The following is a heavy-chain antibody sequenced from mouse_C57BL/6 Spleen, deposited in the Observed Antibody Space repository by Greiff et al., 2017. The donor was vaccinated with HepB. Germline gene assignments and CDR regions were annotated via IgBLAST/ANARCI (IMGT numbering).Heavy chain of an antibody. Sequence: EVKLVESGGGLVKPGGSLKLSCAASGFTFSDYGMHWVRQAPEKGLEWVAYISSGSSTIYYADTVKGRFTISRDNAKNTLFLQMTSLRSEDTAMYYCARRAVADWYFDVWAQGPRSPSPQ. CDR2: ISSGSSTI. CDR3: ARRAVADWYFDV. V-gene: IGHV5-17*01. D-gene: IGHD1-1*01. J-gene: IGHJ1*03. CDR1: GFTFSDYG.